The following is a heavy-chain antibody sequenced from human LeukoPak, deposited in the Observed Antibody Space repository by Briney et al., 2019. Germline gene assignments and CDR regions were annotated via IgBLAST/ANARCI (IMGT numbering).Heavy chain of an antibody. D-gene: IGHD3-16*02. Sequence: GGSLRLSCAASGFTFSSYAMSWVRQAPGKGLEWVSAISGSGGSTYYADSVKGRFTISRDNSKNTLYLQMNSLRAEDTAVYYCAKEHYDYVWGSYRFGSFDYWGQGTLVTVCS. CDR1: GFTFSSYA. V-gene: IGHV3-23*01. J-gene: IGHJ4*02. CDR2: ISGSGGST. CDR3: AKEHYDYVWGSYRFGSFDY.